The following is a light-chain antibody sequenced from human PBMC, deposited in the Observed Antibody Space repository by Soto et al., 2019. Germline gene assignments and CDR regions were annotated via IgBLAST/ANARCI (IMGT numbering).Light chain of an antibody. CDR2: DVS. J-gene: IGKJ1*01. CDR1: QSVGSD. CDR3: QQYNNWPRT. V-gene: IGKV3-15*01. Sequence: IVMTQSPATLSVSPWERATLSCRASQSVGSDLAWYQQKPGQAPRLVIYDVSIRATGVPARFSGTGSETDFTLTISGLQSEDSAVYFCQQYNNWPRTFGQGTKVDIK.